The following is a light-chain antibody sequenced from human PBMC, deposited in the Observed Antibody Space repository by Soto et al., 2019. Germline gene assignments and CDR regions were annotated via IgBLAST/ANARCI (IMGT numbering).Light chain of an antibody. CDR2: EVS. J-gene: IGLJ2*01. V-gene: IGLV2-14*01. Sequence: QSVLTQPASVSGSPGQSITISCTGTSSDVGGYNYVSWYQQHPGKAPKLMIYEVSNRPSGVSNRFSGSKSGNTASLTISGLQAEDEADDYYSSYTSSSTLSVVFGGGTKLTVL. CDR3: SSYTSSSTLSVV. CDR1: SSDVGGYNY.